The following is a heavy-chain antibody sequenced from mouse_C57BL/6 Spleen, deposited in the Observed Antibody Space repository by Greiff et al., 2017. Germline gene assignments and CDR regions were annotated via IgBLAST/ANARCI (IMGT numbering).Heavy chain of an antibody. CDR3: ARGQLGRRDYGY. J-gene: IGHJ2*01. Sequence: QVQLQQSGAELVRPGTSVKVSCKASGYAFTNYLIEWVKQRPGQGLEWIGVINPGSGGTNYNEKFKGKATLTADKYSSTAYLQLSSLTSEDSAVYFCARGQLGRRDYGYWGQGTTLTVSS. CDR2: INPGSGGT. V-gene: IGHV1-54*01. CDR1: GYAFTNYL. D-gene: IGHD4-1*02.